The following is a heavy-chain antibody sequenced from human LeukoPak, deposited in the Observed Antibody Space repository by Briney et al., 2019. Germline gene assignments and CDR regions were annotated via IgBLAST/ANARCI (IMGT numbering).Heavy chain of an antibody. CDR2: TCYRSKWYN. CDR1: GDSVSSNSAA. D-gene: IGHD6-19*01. Sequence: SQTLSLTCAISGDSVSSNSAAWNWIRQSPSRGLEWLGRTCYRSKWYNEYAVSVKSRITINPDTSKNQFSLQLNSVTPEDTAVYYCARSGYSSGWYSPRVDYWGQGTLVTVSS. V-gene: IGHV6-1*01. J-gene: IGHJ4*02. CDR3: ARSGYSSGWYSPRVDY.